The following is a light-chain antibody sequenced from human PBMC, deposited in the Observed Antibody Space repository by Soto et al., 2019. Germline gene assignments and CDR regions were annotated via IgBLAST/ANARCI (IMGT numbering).Light chain of an antibody. V-gene: IGKV3-11*01. CDR2: DAS. Sequence: EIILTQSPATLSLPPQEGASLSCRASRSVSSYLAWYQQKPGQSPKLLIYDASNRATGIPARFSGSGSGTDFTLTISSLEPEDFAVYYCQQRNNWPITFGQGTRLEI. CDR3: QQRNNWPIT. CDR1: RSVSSY. J-gene: IGKJ5*01.